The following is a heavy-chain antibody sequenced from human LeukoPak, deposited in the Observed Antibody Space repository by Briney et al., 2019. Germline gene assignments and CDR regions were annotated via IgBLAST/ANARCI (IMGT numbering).Heavy chain of an antibody. D-gene: IGHD1-26*01. Sequence: SETLSLTCTVSGYSISSGYYWGWIRQPPGKGLEWIGSIYHSGSTYYNPSLKSRVTISVDTSKNQFSLKLSSVTAADTAVYYCAREVGATSGIDYWGQGTLVTVSS. CDR1: GYSISSGYY. J-gene: IGHJ4*02. CDR3: AREVGATSGIDY. CDR2: IYHSGST. V-gene: IGHV4-38-2*02.